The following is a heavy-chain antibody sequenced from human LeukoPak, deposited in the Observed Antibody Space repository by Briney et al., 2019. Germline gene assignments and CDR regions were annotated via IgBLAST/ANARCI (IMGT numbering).Heavy chain of an antibody. CDR1: GGSISSYY. Sequence: PSETLSLTCTVSGGSISSYYWSWIRQPPGKGLEWIGYIYYSGSTNYNPSLKSRVTISVDTSKNQFSLRLNSVTAADTAVYYCAREYSYGSAYWGQGNLVTVSS. J-gene: IGHJ4*02. V-gene: IGHV4-59*01. D-gene: IGHD5-18*01. CDR2: IYYSGST. CDR3: AREYSYGSAY.